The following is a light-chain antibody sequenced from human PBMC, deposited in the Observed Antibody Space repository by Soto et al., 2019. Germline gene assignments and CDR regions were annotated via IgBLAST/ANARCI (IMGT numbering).Light chain of an antibody. CDR3: TSYAGGNNV. CDR1: SSDVGGYNY. CDR2: EVN. J-gene: IGLJ1*01. V-gene: IGLV2-8*01. Sequence: QSALTQPPSASGSPGQSVTISCTGTSSDVGGYNYVSWYQQHPGKVPKLMVYEVNKRPSGVPDRFSGSKSGNTAHLTVSGLQAEDEADYYCTSYAGGNNVFGTGTKVTVL.